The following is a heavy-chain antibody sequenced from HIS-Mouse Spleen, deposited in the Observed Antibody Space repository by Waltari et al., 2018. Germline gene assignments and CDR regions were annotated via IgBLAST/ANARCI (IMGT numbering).Heavy chain of an antibody. CDR3: AREIPYSSSWYDWYFDL. J-gene: IGHJ2*01. V-gene: IGHV4-39*07. CDR2: IYYSGST. D-gene: IGHD6-13*01. CDR1: GGPISSSTYY. Sequence: QLQLQASGPGLVKPSETLSPTCTVSGGPISSSTYYGGWIRQPPGKGLEWIGSIYYSGSTYYNPSLKSRVTISVDTSKNQFSLKLSSVTAADTAVYYCAREIPYSSSWYDWYFDLWGRGTLVTVSS.